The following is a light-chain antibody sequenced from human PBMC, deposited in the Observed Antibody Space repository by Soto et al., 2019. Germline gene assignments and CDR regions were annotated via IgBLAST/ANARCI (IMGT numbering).Light chain of an antibody. CDR1: QGINND. CDR3: QQTHAVPLT. CDR2: AAS. J-gene: IGKJ5*01. Sequence: AIQLTQSPSSLSADVGDRVTITCRASQGINNDVAWFQQRPGRAPKLLIFAASSLRSGVPSRFSGSGYGTDFTLTINNLHPEDSATYYCQQTHAVPLTFGQGTRLEIK. V-gene: IGKV1-6*01.